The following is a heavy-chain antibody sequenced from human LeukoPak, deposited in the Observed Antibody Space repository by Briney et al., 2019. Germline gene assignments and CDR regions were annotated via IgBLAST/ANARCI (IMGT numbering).Heavy chain of an antibody. CDR1: GFTFSSYD. CDR2: IGTACDT. V-gene: IGHV3-13*01. D-gene: IGHD3-3*01. Sequence: GGSLRLSCAASGFTFSSYDMHWVRQATGKGLEWVSAIGTACDTYYPGSVKGRFTISRENAKNSLYLQMNSLRAGDTAVYYCARGGRDFWSGYYGLYYFDYWGQGTLVTVSS. J-gene: IGHJ4*02. CDR3: ARGGRDFWSGYYGLYYFDY.